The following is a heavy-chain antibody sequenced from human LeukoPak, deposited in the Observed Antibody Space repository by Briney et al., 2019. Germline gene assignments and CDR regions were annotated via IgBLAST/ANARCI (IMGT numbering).Heavy chain of an antibody. CDR1: GFTFDDYG. CDR2: INWNGGST. D-gene: IGHD2-2*01. Sequence: GGSLRLSCAASGFTFDDYGMSWVRQAPGKGLGWVSGINWNGGSTGYADSVKGRFTTSRDNAKNSLYLQMNSLRAEDTALYHCARDRAYCSSTSCYLNYYYGMDVWGQGTTVTVSS. CDR3: ARDRAYCSSTSCYLNYYYGMDV. V-gene: IGHV3-20*01. J-gene: IGHJ6*02.